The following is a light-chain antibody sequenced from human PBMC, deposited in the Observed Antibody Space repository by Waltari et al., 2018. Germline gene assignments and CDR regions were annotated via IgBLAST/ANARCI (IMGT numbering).Light chain of an antibody. J-gene: IGLJ3*02. CDR1: SSNIGASYD. CDR3: QSYDRSLSVV. Sequence: QSVLSQPPSVSGAPGQRITISCTGNSSNIGASYDVHWYQQLPGIAPKLLIFRNGTRPSGVPDRFSGSRSGTAASLAITGLQAEDEADYYCQSYDRSLSVVFGGGTKVTVL. V-gene: IGLV1-40*01. CDR2: RNG.